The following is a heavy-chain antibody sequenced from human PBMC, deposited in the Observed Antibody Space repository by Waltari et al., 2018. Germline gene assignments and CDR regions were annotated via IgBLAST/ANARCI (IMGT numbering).Heavy chain of an antibody. CDR1: GATFSNNA. D-gene: IGHD2-15*01. V-gene: IGHV1-69*01. CDR3: ARTVTLFAGVVQGYYFDY. J-gene: IGHJ4*02. Sequence: QAPLVQSGTEVKRTGSSVRVPCKVSGATFSNNAFSWVRQASGQGFEWRGGISPVLGSVKSAEKYHGRVTLSADASSTTVYMELSSLRSEDTAVYYCARTVTLFAGVVQGYYFDYWGQGTLVTVSS. CDR2: ISPVLGSV.